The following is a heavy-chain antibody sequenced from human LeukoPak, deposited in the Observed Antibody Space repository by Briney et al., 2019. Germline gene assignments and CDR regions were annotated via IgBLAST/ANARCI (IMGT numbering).Heavy chain of an antibody. D-gene: IGHD6-19*01. J-gene: IGHJ5*01. CDR3: ARVAVAGPTGWFDS. CDR1: GFALRSYS. CDR2: ISSTSAYI. V-gene: IGHV3-21*04. Sequence: GGSLRLSCAASGFALRSYSVTWVRQAPGKGLEWVSSISSTSAYIYYAESVKGRFSISRDNVDNVVHLQMSSLRNEDTAFYYCARVAVAGPTGWFDSWGQGTLVTVSS.